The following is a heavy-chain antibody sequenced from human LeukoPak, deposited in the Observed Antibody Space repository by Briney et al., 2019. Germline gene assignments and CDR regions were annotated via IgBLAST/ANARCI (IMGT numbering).Heavy chain of an antibody. CDR1: GGTFSSYA. D-gene: IGHD3-9*01. Sequence: GASVKVSCKASGGTFSSYAISWVRQAPGQGLEWMGGIIPIFGTANYAQKFQGRVTITADKSTSTDYMELRSLRSEDTAVYYCAFSDISTGPKGGFDYWGQGTLVTVSS. CDR3: AFSDISTGPKGGFDY. J-gene: IGHJ4*02. V-gene: IGHV1-69*06. CDR2: IIPIFGTA.